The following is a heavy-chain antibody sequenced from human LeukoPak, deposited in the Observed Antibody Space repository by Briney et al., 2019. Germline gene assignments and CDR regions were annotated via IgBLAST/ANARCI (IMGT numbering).Heavy chain of an antibody. J-gene: IGHJ6*03. CDR1: GFTFSSYA. CDR3: AKGNYYGSGSGSYYYMDV. CDR2: ISGSGGST. D-gene: IGHD3-10*01. Sequence: GESLRLSCAASGFTFSSYAMSWVRQAPGKGLEWVSAISGSGGSTYYADSVKGRFTISRDNSKNTLYLQMNSLRAEDTAVYYCAKGNYYGSGSGSYYYMDVWGKGTTVTVSS. V-gene: IGHV3-23*01.